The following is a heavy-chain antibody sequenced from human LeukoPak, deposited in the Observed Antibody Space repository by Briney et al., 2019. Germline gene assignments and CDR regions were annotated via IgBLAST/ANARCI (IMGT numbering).Heavy chain of an antibody. CDR2: IKSKTDGGTT. J-gene: IGHJ4*02. V-gene: IGHV3-15*01. CDR1: GFTFSGSW. Sequence: PGGSLRLSCVASGFTFSGSWMHWVRHTPGKGLEWVGRIKSKTDGGTTDYGAPVKGRFTISRDDSKNALYLQMNSLKIEDTAVYYCTTGQGSGYDWGDYWGQGTLVTVSS. D-gene: IGHD5-12*01. CDR3: TTGQGSGYDWGDY.